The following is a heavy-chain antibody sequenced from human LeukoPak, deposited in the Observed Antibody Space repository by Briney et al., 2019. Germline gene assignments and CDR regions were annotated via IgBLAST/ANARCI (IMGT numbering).Heavy chain of an antibody. Sequence: AGGSLRLSCAASGFTFSDYYMSWIRQAPGKGLEWVSYISSSGSTIYYADSVKGRFTISRDNAKNSLYLQMNSLRAEDTAVYYCGRERGDYSSSWYDYWGQGPLVTVS. CDR2: ISSSGSTI. CDR1: GFTFSDYY. D-gene: IGHD6-13*01. V-gene: IGHV3-11*01. CDR3: GRERGDYSSSWYDY. J-gene: IGHJ4*02.